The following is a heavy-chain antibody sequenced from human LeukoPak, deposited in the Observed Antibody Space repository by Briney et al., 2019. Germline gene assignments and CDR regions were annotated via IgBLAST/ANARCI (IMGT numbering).Heavy chain of an antibody. V-gene: IGHV3-49*04. D-gene: IGHD3-10*01. J-gene: IGHJ6*02. CDR1: GFTFGDYA. CDR3: TRGDPRGYYYGMDV. Sequence: GGSLRLSCTASGFTFGDYAMTWVRQAPGKGLEWVGFIRSKAYGGTTEYAASVKGRFTISRDDSKSIAYLQMNSLKSEDTAVYYCTRGDPRGYYYGMDVWGQGTTVTVSS. CDR2: IRSKAYGGTT.